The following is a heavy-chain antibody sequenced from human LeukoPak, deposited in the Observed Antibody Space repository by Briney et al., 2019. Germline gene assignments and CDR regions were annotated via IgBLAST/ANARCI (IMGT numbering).Heavy chain of an antibody. Sequence: SETLSLTCTVSGGSISSSSYYWGWLRQPPGKGLEWIGSIYYSGSTYYNPSLKSRVTISVDTSKNQFSLKLSSVTAADTAVYYCARQNWAFDYWGQGTLVTVSS. CDR3: ARQNWAFDY. CDR1: GGSISSSSYY. J-gene: IGHJ4*02. V-gene: IGHV4-39*01. CDR2: IYYSGST. D-gene: IGHD7-27*01.